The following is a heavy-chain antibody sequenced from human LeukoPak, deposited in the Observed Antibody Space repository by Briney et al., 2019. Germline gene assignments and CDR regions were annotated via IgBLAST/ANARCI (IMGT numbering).Heavy chain of an antibody. CDR2: INPNSGGT. V-gene: IGHV1-2*02. D-gene: IGHD3-3*01. J-gene: IGHJ4*02. CDR1: GYTFTGYY. Sequence: EASVNVSCKASGYTFTGYYMHWVRQAPGQGLEWMGWINPNSGGTNYAQKFQGRVTMTRDTSISTAYMELSRLRSDDTAVYYCASNSFHDVLRFLEWPNWGQGTLVTVSS. CDR3: ASNSFHDVLRFLEWPN.